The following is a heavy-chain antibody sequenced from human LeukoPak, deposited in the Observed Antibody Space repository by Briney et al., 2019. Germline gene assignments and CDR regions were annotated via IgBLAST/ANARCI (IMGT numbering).Heavy chain of an antibody. Sequence: PSETLSLTCTVSGGSISSSSYYWSWIRQPAGKALEWIGRIHASGNTNYNPSLKSRVTLSVDTSKNQFSLKLNSVTAADTAVYYCARENVARYWYFDLWGRGTLVTVSS. J-gene: IGHJ2*01. V-gene: IGHV4-61*02. CDR1: GGSISSSSYY. CDR3: ARENVARYWYFDL. CDR2: IHASGNT.